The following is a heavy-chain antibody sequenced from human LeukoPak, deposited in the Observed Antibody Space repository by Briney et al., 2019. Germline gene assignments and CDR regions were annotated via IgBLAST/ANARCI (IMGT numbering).Heavy chain of an antibody. Sequence: SQTLSLTCAISGDRVSSNSAAWNWIRQSPSRGLEWLGRTYYRSKWYNDYAVSVQSRITVNPDTSKNQFSLQPNSMTPEDTAVYYCARAPRGSGDFDYWGRGTLVTVSS. D-gene: IGHD3-16*01. CDR2: TYYRSKWYN. V-gene: IGHV6-1*01. CDR1: GDRVSSNSAA. J-gene: IGHJ4*02. CDR3: ARAPRGSGDFDY.